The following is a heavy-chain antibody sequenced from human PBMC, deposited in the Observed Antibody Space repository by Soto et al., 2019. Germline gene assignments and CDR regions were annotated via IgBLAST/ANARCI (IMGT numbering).Heavy chain of an antibody. V-gene: IGHV4-31*03. J-gene: IGHJ4*02. CDR3: ATVWDSSGPNFEY. D-gene: IGHD3-22*01. CDR1: GGSISSGGYY. Sequence: QVQLQESGPGLVKPSQTLSLTCTVSGGSISSGGYYWSWIRQHPGKGLEWIGYIYYSGSTYYNSSHKRRVTISVDTSKIQFSLKLSSVTAADTAVYYCATVWDSSGPNFEYWGQGTLVTVSS. CDR2: IYYSGST.